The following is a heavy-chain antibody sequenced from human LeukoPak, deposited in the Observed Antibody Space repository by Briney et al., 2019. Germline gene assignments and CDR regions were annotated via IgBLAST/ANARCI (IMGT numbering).Heavy chain of an antibody. D-gene: IGHD2-8*01. CDR1: GGSISSSSYY. V-gene: IGHV4-39*07. Sequence: SETLSLTCTVSGGSISSSSYYWGWIRQPPGKGLEWIGSIYYSGSTYYNPSLKSRVTISVDTSKNQFSLKLSSVTAADTAVYYCARAPLMVYATTNWFDPWGQGTLVTVSS. CDR2: IYYSGST. CDR3: ARAPLMVYATTNWFDP. J-gene: IGHJ5*02.